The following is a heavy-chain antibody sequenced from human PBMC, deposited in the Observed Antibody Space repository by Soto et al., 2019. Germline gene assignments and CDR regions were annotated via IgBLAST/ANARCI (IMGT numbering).Heavy chain of an antibody. V-gene: IGHV3-33*01. CDR2: IWYDGSNK. J-gene: IGHJ6*03. CDR3: ARDYDGSGSYQTHYYYMDV. CDR1: GFTFSSYG. Sequence: QVQLVESGGGVVQPGRSLRLSCAASGFTFSSYGMHWVRQAPGKGLEWVAVIWYDGSNKYYADSVKGRFTISRDNSKNTQYLQMNSRRAEDTAVYYCARDYDGSGSYQTHYYYMDVWGKGTTVTVSS. D-gene: IGHD3-10*01.